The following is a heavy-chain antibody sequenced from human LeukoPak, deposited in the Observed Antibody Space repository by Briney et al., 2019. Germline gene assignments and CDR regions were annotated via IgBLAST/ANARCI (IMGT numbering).Heavy chain of an antibody. CDR3: ARDVVPAAIGYYFDY. CDR2: ISNSATFT. CDR1: GFTFSTYT. V-gene: IGHV3-21*01. Sequence: PGGSLRLSCAASGFTFSTYTMNWVRQAPGRGLEWVSSISNSATFTDYADSVKGRFTISRDNAKNSVYLQMSSLRAEDTAVYYCARDVVPAAIGYYFDYWGQGTLVTVSS. J-gene: IGHJ4*02. D-gene: IGHD2-2*02.